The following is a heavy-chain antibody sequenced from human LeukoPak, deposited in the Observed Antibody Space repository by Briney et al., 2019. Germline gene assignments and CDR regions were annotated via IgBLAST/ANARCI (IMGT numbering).Heavy chain of an antibody. CDR3: ARMYSGYDPNWFDP. D-gene: IGHD5-12*01. Sequence: ASETLSLTCTVSGGSISSSSYYWGWIRQHPGKGLEWIGYIYYSGSTYYNPSLKSRVTISVDTSKNQFSLKLSSVTAADTAVYYCARMYSGYDPNWFDPWGQGTLVTVSS. CDR1: GGSISSSSYY. CDR2: IYYSGST. J-gene: IGHJ5*02. V-gene: IGHV4-31*03.